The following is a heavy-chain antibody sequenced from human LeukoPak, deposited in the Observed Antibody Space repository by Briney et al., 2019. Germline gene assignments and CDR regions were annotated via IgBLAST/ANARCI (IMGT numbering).Heavy chain of an antibody. Sequence: GASVKVSCKASGYTFTSYYMHWVRRAPGQGLEWMGMINPSGGSTSYAQKFQGRVTMTRDTSTSTVYMELSSLRSEDTAVYYCARATEIPYSGSSNDAFDIWGQGTMVTVSS. V-gene: IGHV1-46*01. CDR3: ARATEIPYSGSSNDAFDI. CDR1: GYTFTSYY. D-gene: IGHD1-26*01. J-gene: IGHJ3*02. CDR2: INPSGGST.